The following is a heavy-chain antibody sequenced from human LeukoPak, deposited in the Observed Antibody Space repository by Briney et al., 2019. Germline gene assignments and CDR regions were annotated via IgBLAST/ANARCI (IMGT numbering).Heavy chain of an antibody. CDR2: INPSGGST. D-gene: IGHD3-10*01. J-gene: IGHJ4*02. CDR3: ARDRPLDADDYYGFYYFDY. Sequence: ASVKVSCKASGYTFTAYYIHWVRQAPGQGLEWMGMINPSGGSTSYAQKFQGRVTMTRDTSISTAYMELSRLRSDDTAVYYCARDRPLDADDYYGFYYFDYWGQGTLVTVSS. V-gene: IGHV1-46*01. CDR1: GYTFTAYY.